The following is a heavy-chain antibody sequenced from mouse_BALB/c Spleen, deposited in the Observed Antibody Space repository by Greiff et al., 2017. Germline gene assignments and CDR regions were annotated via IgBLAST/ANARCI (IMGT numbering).Heavy chain of an antibody. V-gene: IGHV5-17*02. Sequence: EVKLMESGGGLVQPGGSRKLSCAASGFTFSSFGMHWVRQAPEKGLEWVAYISSGSSTIYSADTVKGRFTISRDNPKNTLFLQMTSLRSEDTAMDYCARGGVWTRVSYWGQGTLVTVSA. CDR1: GFTFSSFG. CDR2: ISSGSSTI. J-gene: IGHJ3*01. CDR3: ARGGVWTRVSY. D-gene: IGHD6-2*01.